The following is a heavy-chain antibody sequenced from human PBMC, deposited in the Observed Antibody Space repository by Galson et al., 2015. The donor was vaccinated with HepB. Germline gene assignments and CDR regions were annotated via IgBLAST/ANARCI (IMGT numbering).Heavy chain of an antibody. CDR2: ISGSGGST. Sequence: SLRLSCAASGFTFSSYAMSWVRQAPGKGLEWVSAISGSGGSTYYADSVKGRFTISRDNSKNTLYLQMNSLRAEDTAVYYCAAPGGFLEWLRLISDYYYYYYMDVWGKGTTVTVSS. CDR1: GFTFSSYA. J-gene: IGHJ6*03. V-gene: IGHV3-23*01. D-gene: IGHD3-3*01. CDR3: AAPGGFLEWLRLISDYYYYYYMDV.